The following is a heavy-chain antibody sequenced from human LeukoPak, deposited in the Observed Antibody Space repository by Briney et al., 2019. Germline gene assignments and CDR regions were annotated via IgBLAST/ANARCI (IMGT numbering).Heavy chain of an antibody. CDR1: GGSFSGYY. CDR2: INQSGST. V-gene: IGHV4-34*01. CDR3: ARSDYGDYGRWFGP. D-gene: IGHD4-17*01. J-gene: IGHJ5*02. Sequence: SETLSLTCAVYGGSFSGYYWSWIRQPPGKGLEWIGEINQSGSTNYNPSLKSRVTISVATSKNQFSLKLSSVTAADTAVYYCARSDYGDYGRWFGPWGQGTLVTVSS.